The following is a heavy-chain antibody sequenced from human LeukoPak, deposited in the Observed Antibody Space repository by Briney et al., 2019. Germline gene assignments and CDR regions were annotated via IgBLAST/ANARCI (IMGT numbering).Heavy chain of an antibody. CDR3: ARDWGCSSTSCYESDYFDY. V-gene: IGHV3-30*04. J-gene: IGHJ4*02. CDR1: GLTFSSYA. D-gene: IGHD2-2*01. Sequence: GGSLRLSCAASGLTFSSYAMHWVRQAPGKGLEWVAVISYDGSNKYYADSVKGRFTISRDNSKNTLYLQMNSLRAEDTAVYYCARDWGCSSTSCYESDYFDYWGQGTLVTVSS. CDR2: ISYDGSNK.